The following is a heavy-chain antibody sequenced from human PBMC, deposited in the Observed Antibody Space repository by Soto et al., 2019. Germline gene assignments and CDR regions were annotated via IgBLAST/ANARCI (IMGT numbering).Heavy chain of an antibody. Sequence: GGSLRLSCAASGFTLSGYAMDWVRQAPGKGLEYVSGISSNGVGTYYANSVQGRFTISRDNSKNTVYLQMGSLRPEDLAVYYCARRARPDFYYMDVWGKGPTVTVSS. CDR3: ARRARPDFYYMDV. CDR1: GFTLSGYA. CDR2: ISSNGVGT. V-gene: IGHV3-64*01. D-gene: IGHD6-6*01. J-gene: IGHJ6*03.